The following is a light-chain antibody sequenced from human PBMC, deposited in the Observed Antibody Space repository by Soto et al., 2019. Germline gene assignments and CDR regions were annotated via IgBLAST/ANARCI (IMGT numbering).Light chain of an antibody. CDR2: GAS. Sequence: EIVLTQSPGTLYLYPGERATLSWLASQSVSSSYLAWYQQKPGQAPRLLIYGASSRATGIPDRFSGSGSGTDFTLTISRLEPEDFAVYYCQQYGSSPTFGQGTKVDIK. CDR3: QQYGSSPT. V-gene: IGKV3-20*01. J-gene: IGKJ1*01. CDR1: QSVSSSY.